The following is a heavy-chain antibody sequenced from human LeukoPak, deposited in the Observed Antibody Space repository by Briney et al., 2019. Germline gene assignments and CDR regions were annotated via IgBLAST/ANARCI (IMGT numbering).Heavy chain of an antibody. CDR2: ISTSSSPI. CDR3: AKKDGGSYEPGWYYYYYYMDV. CDR1: GFTFSGFI. V-gene: IGHV3-48*01. D-gene: IGHD1-26*01. Sequence: GGSLRLSCAASGFTFSGFIMNWVRQAPGKGLEWVSYISTSSSPIYYADSVKGRFTISRDNAKNSLYLQMNSLRAEDTAVYYCAKKDGGSYEPGWYYYYYYMDVWGKGTTVTVSS. J-gene: IGHJ6*03.